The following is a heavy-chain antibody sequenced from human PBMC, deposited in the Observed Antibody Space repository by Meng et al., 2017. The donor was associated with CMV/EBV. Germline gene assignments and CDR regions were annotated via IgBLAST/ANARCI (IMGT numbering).Heavy chain of an antibody. V-gene: IGHV4-34*01. CDR2: INHSGST. CDR3: ARGRGSNDY. J-gene: IGHJ4*02. D-gene: IGHD3-10*01. CDR1: GGSFSGYY. Sequence: GSLRLSCAVNGGSFSGYYWSWIRQPPGKGLEWIGGINHSGSTNYNPSLKSRVTISVDTSKNQFSLKLSSVTAADTAVYYCARGRGSNDYWGQGTLVTVSS.